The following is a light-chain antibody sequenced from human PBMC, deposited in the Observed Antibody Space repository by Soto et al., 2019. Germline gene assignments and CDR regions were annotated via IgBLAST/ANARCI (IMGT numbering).Light chain of an antibody. J-gene: IGKJ3*01. CDR2: LGS. CDR1: QSLLHSNGYSY. Sequence: DIVMTQSPLSLPVTPGEPASISCRSSQSLLHSNGYSYLDWYLQKPGQSPQLLIYLGSNRASGVPDRFSGSGSGTDFTLKISRVEAEYVGVYYCMQALQTPLTFGPGTKVDIK. CDR3: MQALQTPLT. V-gene: IGKV2-28*01.